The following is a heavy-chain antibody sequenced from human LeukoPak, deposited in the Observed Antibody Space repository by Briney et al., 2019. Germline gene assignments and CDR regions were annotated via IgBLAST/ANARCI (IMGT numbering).Heavy chain of an antibody. J-gene: IGHJ4*02. CDR3: ARDGWLNSGSYYFDY. D-gene: IGHD1-26*01. Sequence: GASVKVSCKASGGTFSSYAISWVRQAPGQGLERMGGIIPIFGTANYAQKFQGRVTITADESTSTAYMELSSLRSEDTAVYYCARDGWLNSGSYYFDYWGQGTLVTVS. CDR1: GGTFSSYA. V-gene: IGHV1-69*13. CDR2: IIPIFGTA.